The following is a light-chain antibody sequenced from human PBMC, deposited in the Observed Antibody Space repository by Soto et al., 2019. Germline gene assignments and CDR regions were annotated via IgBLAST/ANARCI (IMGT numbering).Light chain of an antibody. V-gene: IGKV3-20*01. Sequence: EIVLAQSPATLSLSPGERATLSCRASQSVSNYVAWYQQKPGQAPRIIIFGASGRATGIPDRFSGSGSGTDFTLTISRLEPEDFAVYYCQQYGSLSWTFGQGTKVDI. CDR2: GAS. J-gene: IGKJ1*01. CDR3: QQYGSLSWT. CDR1: QSVSNY.